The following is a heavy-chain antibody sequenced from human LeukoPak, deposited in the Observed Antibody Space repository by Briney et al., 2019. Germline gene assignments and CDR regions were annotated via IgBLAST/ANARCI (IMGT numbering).Heavy chain of an antibody. D-gene: IGHD6-13*01. CDR3: AGADASTWHGAKY. CDR1: GFTVSENY. Sequence: GGSLRLSCAASGFTVSENYMSWIRQAPGKGLEWVSLIYTGGTTYYADSVQDRFTISRDTSKNIVYLQMNSLSAEDTAVYYCAGADASTWHGAKYWGQGTLVTVSS. J-gene: IGHJ4*02. V-gene: IGHV3-66*01. CDR2: IYTGGTT.